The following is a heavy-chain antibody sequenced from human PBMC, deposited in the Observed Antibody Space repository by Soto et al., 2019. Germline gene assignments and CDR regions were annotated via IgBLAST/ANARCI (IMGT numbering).Heavy chain of an antibody. Sequence: PGESLKISCKASGYTFTTSWIAWVRQVPGKGLQWMGIIYPGDSETTYSPSFQGQVTISADKSITTAYLQWSSLQASDSGMYYCARRTNRAAVPFEYCGQATVVTVST. CDR3: ARRTNRAAVPFEY. CDR2: IYPGDSET. D-gene: IGHD2-21*02. V-gene: IGHV5-51*01. J-gene: IGHJ4*02. CDR1: GYTFTTSW.